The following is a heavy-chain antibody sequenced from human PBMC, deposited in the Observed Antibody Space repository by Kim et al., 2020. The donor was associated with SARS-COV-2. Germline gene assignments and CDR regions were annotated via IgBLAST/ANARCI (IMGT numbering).Heavy chain of an antibody. V-gene: IGHV3-30*18. CDR2: ISYDGSNK. CDR3: AKDGTFRAAGTGGFDY. Sequence: GGSLRLSCAASGFTFSSYGMHWVRQAPGKGLEWVAVISYDGSNKYYADSVKGRFTISRDNSKNTLYLQMNSLRAEDTAVYYCAKDGTFRAAGTGGFDYWGQGTLVTVSS. D-gene: IGHD6-13*01. J-gene: IGHJ4*02. CDR1: GFTFSSYG.